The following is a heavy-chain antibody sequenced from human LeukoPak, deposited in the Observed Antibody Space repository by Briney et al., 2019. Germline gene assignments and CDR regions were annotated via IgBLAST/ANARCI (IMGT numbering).Heavy chain of an antibody. D-gene: IGHD3/OR15-3a*01. Sequence: PSETLSLTCTVSGGSISSYYWSWIRQPPGKGLEWIGYIYYSGSTNYNPSLKSRVTISVDTSRNQFSLKLSSVTAADTAVYYCARSHSVWTSFDYWGQGTLVTVSS. CDR2: IYYSGST. J-gene: IGHJ4*02. CDR1: GGSISSYY. V-gene: IGHV4-59*01. CDR3: ARSHSVWTSFDY.